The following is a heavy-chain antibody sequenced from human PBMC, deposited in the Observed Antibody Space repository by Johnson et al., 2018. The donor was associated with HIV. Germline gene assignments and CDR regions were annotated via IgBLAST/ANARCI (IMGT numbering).Heavy chain of an antibody. D-gene: IGHD6-19*01. J-gene: IGHJ3*02. CDR2: IYSGGNT. CDR1: GFTFSDYY. Sequence: VQLVESGGGLVKPGGSLRLSCAASGFTFSDYYMSWIRQAPGKGLEWVSIIYSGGNTYYADSVKGRFTISRDNSKNTLYLQMNSLRAEDTAVYYCAKDRQWGPRDAFDIWGQGTMVTVSS. CDR3: AKDRQWGPRDAFDI. V-gene: IGHV3-66*01.